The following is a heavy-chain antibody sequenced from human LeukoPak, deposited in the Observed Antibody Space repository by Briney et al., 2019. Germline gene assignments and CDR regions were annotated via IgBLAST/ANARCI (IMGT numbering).Heavy chain of an antibody. V-gene: IGHV3-21*06. D-gene: IGHD3-10*01. CDR2: FNFGSDYM. J-gene: IGHJ4*02. CDR3: AKVGTGNHQYGSGDFDS. CDR1: GFTFNNTA. Sequence: PGGSLRLSCIPSGFTFNNTAMDWGCHTPGKGLQRGAAFNFGSDYMYYADSIKGRFTISRDNAKNSVYLQMNSLRAEDTAVYYCAKVGTGNHQYGSGDFDSWGQGTLVTVSS.